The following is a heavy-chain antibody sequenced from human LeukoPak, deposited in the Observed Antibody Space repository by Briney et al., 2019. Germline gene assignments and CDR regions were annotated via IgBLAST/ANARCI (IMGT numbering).Heavy chain of an antibody. Sequence: GGSLRLSCAASGFTFSYYAMSWVRQAPGKGLEWVSGISFSGSNTYYADSVKGRFTISRDNSKNTLFLQMNSLRAEDTAVYYCAKDHPPYCSSTSCYPFDYWGQGTLVTVSS. V-gene: IGHV3-23*01. CDR1: GFTFSYYA. CDR2: ISFSGSNT. D-gene: IGHD2-2*01. CDR3: AKDHPPYCSSTSCYPFDY. J-gene: IGHJ4*02.